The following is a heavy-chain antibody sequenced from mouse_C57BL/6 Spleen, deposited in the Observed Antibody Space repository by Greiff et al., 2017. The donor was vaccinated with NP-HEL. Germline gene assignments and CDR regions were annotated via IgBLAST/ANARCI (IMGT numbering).Heavy chain of an antibody. V-gene: IGHV1-82*01. D-gene: IGHD2-5*01. J-gene: IGHJ2*01. CDR2: IYPGDGDT. CDR3: AREEGSNYYFDY. CDR1: GYAFSSSW. Sequence: VQLQQSGPELVKPGASVKISCKASGYAFSSSWMNWVKQRPGKGLEWIGRIYPGDGDTNYNGKFKGKATLTADKSSSTAYMQLSSLTSEDSAVYFCAREEGSNYYFDYWGQGTTLTVSS.